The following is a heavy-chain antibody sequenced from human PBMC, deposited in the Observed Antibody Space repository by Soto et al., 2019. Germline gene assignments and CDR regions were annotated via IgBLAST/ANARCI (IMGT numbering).Heavy chain of an antibody. D-gene: IGHD3-16*01. J-gene: IGHJ4*02. CDR1: GYTFSSYS. CDR3: ARDYGRRLGYFDY. Sequence: QVHLVQSGTEVRRPGASVKVSCQTSGYTFSSYSIHWVRQAPGQGLEWMGWINAAHGTTKYSQKCQGRVTIAMDTPATTVYMELTTLRSEDTAVYYCARDYGRRLGYFDYWGQGSLVIVSS. CDR2: INAAHGTT. V-gene: IGHV1-3*01.